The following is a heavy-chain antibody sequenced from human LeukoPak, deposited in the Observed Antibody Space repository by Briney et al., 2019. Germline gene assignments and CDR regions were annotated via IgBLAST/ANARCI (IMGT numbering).Heavy chain of an antibody. CDR1: GGSFSGYY. D-gene: IGHD4-11*01. J-gene: IGHJ3*02. V-gene: IGHV4-34*01. Sequence: PSETLSLTCAVYGGSFSGYYWSWIRQPPGKGLEWIGEINHSGSTNYNPSLKSRVTISVDTSKNQFSLKLSSVTAADTAVYYCARPVKGAFDIWGQGTMVTVSS. CDR2: INHSGST. CDR3: ARPVKGAFDI.